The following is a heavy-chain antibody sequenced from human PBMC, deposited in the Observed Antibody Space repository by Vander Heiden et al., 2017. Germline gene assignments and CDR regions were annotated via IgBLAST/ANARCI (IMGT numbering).Heavy chain of an antibody. D-gene: IGHD6-19*01. J-gene: IGHJ4*02. Sequence: EVQLVESGGGLVQPGRSLRLSCAASGFTFDDYAMHWVRQAPGKGLEWVSGISWNSGGIGYADSVKGRFTISRDNAKNSLYLQMNSLRAEDTALYYCAKEGDIAVAGTSSDYWGQGTLVTVSS. V-gene: IGHV3-9*01. CDR2: ISWNSGGI. CDR3: AKEGDIAVAGTSSDY. CDR1: GFTFDDYA.